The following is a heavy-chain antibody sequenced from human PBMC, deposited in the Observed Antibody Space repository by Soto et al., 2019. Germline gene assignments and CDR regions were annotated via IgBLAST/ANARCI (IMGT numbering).Heavy chain of an antibody. J-gene: IGHJ5*02. CDR2: IIPIFGTA. Sequence: SVKVSCKASGGTFSSYAISWVRQAPGQGLEWMGGIIPIFGTANYAQKFQGRVTITADESTSTAYMELSSLRSEDTAVYYCARYCSSTSCYRANWFDPWGQGTLVTVSS. V-gene: IGHV1-69*13. D-gene: IGHD2-2*01. CDR1: GGTFSSYA. CDR3: ARYCSSTSCYRANWFDP.